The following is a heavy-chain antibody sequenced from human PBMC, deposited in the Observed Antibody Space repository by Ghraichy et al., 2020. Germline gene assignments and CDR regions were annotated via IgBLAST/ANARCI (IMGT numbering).Heavy chain of an antibody. CDR1: GGSISHYF. D-gene: IGHD5-18*01. J-gene: IGHJ3*02. CDR2: IHYSGST. Sequence: SETLSLTCTVSGGSISHYFWTWLRQPPGSGLEWIGYIHYSGSTRFIPSLKNRVTMSVDTSKNQFSLKLTSVTAADTAVYFCARRAGQGVGYQDGFDIWGQGTMVNVSS. V-gene: IGHV4-59*08. CDR3: ARRAGQGVGYQDGFDI.